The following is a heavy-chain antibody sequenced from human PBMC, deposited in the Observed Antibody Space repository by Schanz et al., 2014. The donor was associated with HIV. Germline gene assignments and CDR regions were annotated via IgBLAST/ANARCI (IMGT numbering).Heavy chain of an antibody. CDR2: ISGSTGRT. V-gene: IGHV3-23*01. D-gene: IGHD2-15*01. J-gene: IGHJ5*02. CDR3: AKDGGGLRFYNWFDP. CDR1: GFTFSNYD. Sequence: EVQLLESGGGLVQPGGSLRLSCEASGFTFSNYDMTWVRQAPGTGLEWVSSISGSTGRTYYAESVKGRFTISRDNSKNTLYLHMSSLRVEDTAVYYCAKDGGGLRFYNWFDPWGQGILVTVSS.